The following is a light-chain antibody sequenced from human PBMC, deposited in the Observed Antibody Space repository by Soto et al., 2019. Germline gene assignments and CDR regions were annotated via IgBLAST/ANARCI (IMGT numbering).Light chain of an antibody. J-gene: IGKJ1*01. V-gene: IGKV3-20*01. CDR2: GAS. CDR3: QQFGSSPRGT. CDR1: QSVSSSY. Sequence: EIVLTQSPGTLFLSPGERATLSCRASQSVSSSYLAWYQQKPGQAPRLLIYGASSRATGIPDRFSGSGSGTDFTLTISRLEPEDFAVDYCQQFGSSPRGTFGQGTKVEIK.